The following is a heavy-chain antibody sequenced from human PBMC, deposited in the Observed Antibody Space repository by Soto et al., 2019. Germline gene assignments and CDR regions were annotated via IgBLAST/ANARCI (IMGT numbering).Heavy chain of an antibody. J-gene: IGHJ4*02. D-gene: IGHD4-4*01. CDR2: IYYIGST. CDR3: ARAGGNYFRFRQNFEY. V-gene: IGHV4-31*03. CDR1: VGSISSGGYY. Sequence: PSWTLSLTCSVSVGSISSGGYYGSFNLQHPGKGLEWIGYIYYIGSTYYNASLKSRVTISVDTSKNQFSLKLSSVTAADTAVYYCARAGGNYFRFRQNFEYWGQGTLVTVSS.